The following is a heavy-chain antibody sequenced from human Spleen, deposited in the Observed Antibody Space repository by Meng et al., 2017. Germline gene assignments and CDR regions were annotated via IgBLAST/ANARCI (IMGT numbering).Heavy chain of an antibody. CDR1: GFTFSNYA. D-gene: IGHD6-19*01. V-gene: IGHV3-23*01. CDR3: AKPGYGWYTSFD. J-gene: IGHJ4*02. CDR2: ISDGGSST. Sequence: GESLKISCAASGFTFSNYAMSWVRQAPGKGLEWVSAISDGGSSTFYADSVKGRFTISRDNSKNTLYVQMNNLRAEDTAVYYCAKPGYGWYTSFDWGQGTLVTVSS.